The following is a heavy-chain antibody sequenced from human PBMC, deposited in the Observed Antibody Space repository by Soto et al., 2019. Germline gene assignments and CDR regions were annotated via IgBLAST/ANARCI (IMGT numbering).Heavy chain of an antibody. Sequence: VEGGTCIGHGGSWISKHPGKGLEWIGEINHSGSTNYNPSLKSRVTISVDTSKNQFSLKLSSVTAADTAVYYCASEVRGVSTLSAYWVQRTPVPVSS. CDR2: INHSGST. CDR1: GGTCIGHG. J-gene: IGHJ4*02. V-gene: IGHV4-34*01. CDR3: ASEVRGVSTLSAY. D-gene: IGHD3-10*01.